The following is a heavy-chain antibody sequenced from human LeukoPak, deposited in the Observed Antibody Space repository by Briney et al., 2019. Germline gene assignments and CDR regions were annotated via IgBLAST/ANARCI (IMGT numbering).Heavy chain of an antibody. CDR3: ARAGSSPLDY. D-gene: IGHD6-6*01. CDR1: GFTFSSYG. CDR2: IRYDGSNK. V-gene: IGHV3-30*02. J-gene: IGHJ4*02. Sequence: GGSLRLSCAASGFTFSSYGMHWVRQAPGKGLEWVAFIRYDGSNKYYADSVKGRFTISRDNSKNTLYLQMNSLRAEDTAVYYCARAGSSPLDYWGQGTLVTVTS.